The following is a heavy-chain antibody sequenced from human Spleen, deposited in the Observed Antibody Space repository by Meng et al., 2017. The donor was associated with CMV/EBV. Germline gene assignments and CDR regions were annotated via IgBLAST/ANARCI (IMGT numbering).Heavy chain of an antibody. CDR3: ARERVYGNDFWSGGDY. CDR2: ISGSGSTI. Sequence: GESLKISCAASAFTFSDYYMSWIRQAPGKGLEWLSCISGSGSTIYYADSVKGRFTISRDNAKNSLYLQMNSLRAEDTAVYYCARERVYGNDFWSGGDYWGQGTLVTVSS. V-gene: IGHV3-11*01. CDR1: AFTFSDYY. J-gene: IGHJ4*02. D-gene: IGHD3-3*01.